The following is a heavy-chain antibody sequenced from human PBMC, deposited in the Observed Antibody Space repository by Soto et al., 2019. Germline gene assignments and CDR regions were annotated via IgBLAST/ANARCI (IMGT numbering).Heavy chain of an antibody. CDR3: ARVGSDYGDYLHY. D-gene: IGHD4-17*01. CDR1: GGSFSGYY. Sequence: QVQLQQWGAGLLKPSETLSLTCAVYGGSFSGYYWSWIRQPPGKGLEWIGEINHSGSTNYNPSLKSRVNISVDTSKNQFSLKLSSVTAADPAVYYCARVGSDYGDYLHYWGQGTLVTVSS. CDR2: INHSGST. V-gene: IGHV4-34*01. J-gene: IGHJ4*02.